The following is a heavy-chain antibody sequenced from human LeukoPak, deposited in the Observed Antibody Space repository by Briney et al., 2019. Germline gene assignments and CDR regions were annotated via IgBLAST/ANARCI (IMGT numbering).Heavy chain of an antibody. Sequence: PGGSLRLSCTASGFTFGDYAMSWFRQAPGKGLEWVSAISGSGGSTYYADSVKGRFTISRDNSKNTLYLQMNSLRAEDTAVYYCAREIEGSGQDYFDYWGQGTLVTVSS. D-gene: IGHD2-15*01. CDR2: ISGSGGST. J-gene: IGHJ4*02. CDR1: GFTFGDYA. V-gene: IGHV3-23*01. CDR3: AREIEGSGQDYFDY.